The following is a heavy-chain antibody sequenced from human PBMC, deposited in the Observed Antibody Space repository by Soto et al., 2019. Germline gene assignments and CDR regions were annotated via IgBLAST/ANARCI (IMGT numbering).Heavy chain of an antibody. CDR3: ARGEGFVYYYDSSGYPALFDY. J-gene: IGHJ4*02. V-gene: IGHV3-33*08. CDR1: GFTFSNYA. D-gene: IGHD3-22*01. Sequence: GGSLRLSCAASGFTFSNYAMSWVRQAPGKGLEWVAVIWYDGSNKYYADSVKGRFTISRDNSKNTLYLQMNSLRAEDTAVYYCARGEGFVYYYDSSGYPALFDYWGQGTLVTVSS. CDR2: IWYDGSNK.